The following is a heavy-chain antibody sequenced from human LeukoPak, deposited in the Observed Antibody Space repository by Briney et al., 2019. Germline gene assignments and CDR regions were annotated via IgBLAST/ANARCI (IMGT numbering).Heavy chain of an antibody. V-gene: IGHV3-7*01. CDR2: IKQDGNEK. D-gene: IGHD3-10*02. CDR3: AELGITMIGGV. Sequence: GGSLRLSCAASGFRFNTFWMSWVRQAPGKGLEWVANIKQDGNEKYYADSVKGRFTISRDNGKNTLYVQMNSLRAEDTAIYYCAELGITMIGGVWGKGTTVTISS. J-gene: IGHJ6*04. CDR1: GFRFNTFW.